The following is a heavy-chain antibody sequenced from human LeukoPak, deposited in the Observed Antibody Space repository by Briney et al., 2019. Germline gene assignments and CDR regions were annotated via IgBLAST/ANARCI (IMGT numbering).Heavy chain of an antibody. D-gene: IGHD3/OR15-3a*01. J-gene: IGHJ4*02. CDR2: ISYDGSNK. CDR3: AKGDDGTSLDY. V-gene: IGHV3-30*18. Sequence: PGGSLRLSCAASGFTFSSYVMTWVRQAPGKGLEWVAVISYDGSNKYYADSVKGRFTISRDNSKNTLYLQMNSLRAEDTAVYYCAKGDDGTSLDYWGQGTLVTVSS. CDR1: GFTFSSYV.